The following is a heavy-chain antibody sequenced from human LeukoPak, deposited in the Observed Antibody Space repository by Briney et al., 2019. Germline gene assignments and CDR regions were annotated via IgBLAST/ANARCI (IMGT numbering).Heavy chain of an antibody. CDR2: INNDGHTT. CDR1: GFTFSTYG. Sequence: PGGSLRLSCAVSGFTFSTYGMNWVRQAPGKGLVWVSLINNDGHTTVYADSVKGRFTISRDNAKDTLYLQMNSLRAEDTAVYYWGRDFWGSIDHWGQGTLVTVSS. J-gene: IGHJ4*02. CDR3: GRDFWGSIDH. D-gene: IGHD3-16*01. V-gene: IGHV3-74*01.